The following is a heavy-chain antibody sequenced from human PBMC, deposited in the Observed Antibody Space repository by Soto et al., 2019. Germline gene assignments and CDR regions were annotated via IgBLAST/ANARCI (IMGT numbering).Heavy chain of an antibody. CDR3: AKDSSGYYYALDYFDY. CDR2: ISGSGGST. J-gene: IGHJ4*02. CDR1: GFTFSRYA. Sequence: PGGSLRLSCAASGFTFSRYAMSWVRQAPGKGLGWVSAISGSGGSTYYADSVKGRFTISRDNSKNTLYLQMNSLRAEDTAVYYCAKDSSGYYYALDYFDYWGQGT. V-gene: IGHV3-23*01. D-gene: IGHD3-22*01.